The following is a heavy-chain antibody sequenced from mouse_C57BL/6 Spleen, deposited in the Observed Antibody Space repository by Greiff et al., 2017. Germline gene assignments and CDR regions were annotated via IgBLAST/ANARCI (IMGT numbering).Heavy chain of an antibody. J-gene: IGHJ3*01. Sequence: VQLQQSGAELVKPGASVKLSCKASGYTFTSYWMQWVKQRPGQGLEWIGEIDPSDSCTNYNPKFKGKATLTVDTSSSTAYMQLISLTSEDSAVYYCARWTTVGAYWGQGTLVTVSA. CDR3: ARWTTVGAY. CDR1: GYTFTSYW. D-gene: IGHD1-1*01. CDR2: IDPSDSCT. V-gene: IGHV1-50*01.